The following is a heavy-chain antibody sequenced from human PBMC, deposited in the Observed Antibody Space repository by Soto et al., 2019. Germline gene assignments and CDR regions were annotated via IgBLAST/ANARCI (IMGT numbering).Heavy chain of an antibody. J-gene: IGHJ6*02. V-gene: IGHV3-23*01. Sequence: EVQLLESGGGLVQPGGSLRLSCATSGFSFSAYAMSWVRQAPGKGLEWVSGGGGGSAYYAESVKGRFTISRDNSKNTLYLQMNSLRADDTAVYYCALVDHNYYDEYGVDVWGQGTKVTVAS. CDR1: GFSFSAYA. D-gene: IGHD5-12*01. CDR2: SGGGGGSA. CDR3: ALVDHNYYDEYGVDV.